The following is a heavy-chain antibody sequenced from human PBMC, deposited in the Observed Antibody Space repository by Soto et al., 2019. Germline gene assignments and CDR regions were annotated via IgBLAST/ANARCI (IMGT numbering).Heavy chain of an antibody. J-gene: IGHJ6*02. V-gene: IGHV1-3*01. CDR1: GYTFTSYA. CDR2: INAGNGNT. CDR3: AREYSSSSYYYYGMDV. D-gene: IGHD6-6*01. Sequence: DSLKICCKASGYTFTSYAMHWVRQAPGQRLEWMGWINAGNGNTKYSQKFQGRVTITRDTSASTAYMELSSLRPEDTAVYYCAREYSSSSYYYYGMDVWGQGTTVTVSS.